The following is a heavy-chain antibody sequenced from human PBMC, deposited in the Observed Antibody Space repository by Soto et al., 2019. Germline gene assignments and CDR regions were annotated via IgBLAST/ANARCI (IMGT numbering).Heavy chain of an antibody. CDR3: ARGRDFGDYPWGIDY. J-gene: IGHJ4*02. D-gene: IGHD4-17*01. CDR1: GYTFTSYG. V-gene: IGHV1-18*01. CDR2: ISAYNGNT. Sequence: ASVKVSCKASGYTFTSYGISLVRHAPGQGLEWMGWISAYNGNTNYAQKLQGRVTMTTDTSMSTAYMELRSLRSDDTAVYYCARGRDFGDYPWGIDYWGQGTLVTVYS.